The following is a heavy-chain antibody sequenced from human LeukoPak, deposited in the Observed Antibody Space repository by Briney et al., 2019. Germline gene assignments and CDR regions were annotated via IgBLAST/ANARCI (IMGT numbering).Heavy chain of an antibody. CDR2: IYYSGSS. D-gene: IGHD3-10*01. Sequence: SETLSLTCTVSGGSISSYYWSWIRQAPGKGLEWIGYIYYSGSSNYNPSFKSRVTMSVDTSKKQFSLRVSSVTAADTAVYYCARTEYYFDHWGQGTLVTVSS. V-gene: IGHV4-59*01. CDR1: GGSISSYY. CDR3: ARTEYYFDH. J-gene: IGHJ4*02.